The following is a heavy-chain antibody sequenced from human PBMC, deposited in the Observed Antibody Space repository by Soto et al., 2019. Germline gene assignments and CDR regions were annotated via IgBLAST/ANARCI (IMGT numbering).Heavy chain of an antibody. D-gene: IGHD2-15*01. Sequence: PSETLSLICAVYGGSFSGYYWSWIRQPPGKGLEWIGEINHSGSTNYNPSLKSRVTISVDTSKNQFSLKLSSVTAADTAVYYCAKRVVVVVAAYTCFGPWGQGTLVTVSS. CDR3: AKRVVVVVAAYTCFGP. V-gene: IGHV4-34*01. CDR1: GGSFSGYY. J-gene: IGHJ5*02. CDR2: INHSGST.